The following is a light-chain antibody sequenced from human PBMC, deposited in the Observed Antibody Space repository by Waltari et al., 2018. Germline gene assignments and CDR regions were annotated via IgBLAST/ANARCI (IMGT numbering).Light chain of an antibody. CDR2: EAF. CDR1: QSLLHIDGKTY. CDR3: MQTVQLPSFT. V-gene: IGKV2D-29*02. J-gene: IGKJ2*01. Sequence: DIVMTQTPPSLSVTPGQPASISCKSSQSLLHIDGKTYLYWYLQKPGQSPQLLIYEAFNRFSGVPDRFSGSGSGRDFTLKISRVEAEDVGVYYCMQTVQLPSFTFGQGTKLEIK.